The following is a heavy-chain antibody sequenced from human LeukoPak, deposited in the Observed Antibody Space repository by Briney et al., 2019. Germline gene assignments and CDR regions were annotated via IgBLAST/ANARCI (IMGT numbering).Heavy chain of an antibody. D-gene: IGHD2-15*01. CDR1: GGSFSGYY. V-gene: IGHV4-34*01. J-gene: IGHJ5*02. CDR3: ARGLSACSGGSCYSEVDWGWSDP. Sequence: SETLSLTCAVSGGSFSGYYWSWIRQPPGQGLEWIGEINHSGSTNYNPPLKSRVTISVDTSKNQFSLKLSSVTAADAAVYYCARGLSACSGGSCYSEVDWGWSDPWGQGTLVSVSS. CDR2: INHSGST.